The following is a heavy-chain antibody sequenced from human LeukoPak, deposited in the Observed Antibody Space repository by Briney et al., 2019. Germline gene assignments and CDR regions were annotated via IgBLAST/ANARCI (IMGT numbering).Heavy chain of an antibody. CDR3: AREFYGSYYFDY. J-gene: IGHJ4*02. CDR2: INPNSGGT. Sequence: ASVKVSCKASGYTFTGYYLHWVRQAPGQGLEWMGWINPNSGGTNYAQKFQGRVTMTRDTSISTAYMELSSLRSEDTAVYYCAREFYGSYYFDYWGQGTLVTVSS. D-gene: IGHD3-16*01. V-gene: IGHV1-2*02. CDR1: GYTFTGYY.